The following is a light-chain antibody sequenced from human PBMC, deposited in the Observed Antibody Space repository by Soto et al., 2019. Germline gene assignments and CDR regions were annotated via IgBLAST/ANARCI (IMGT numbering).Light chain of an antibody. J-gene: IGLJ7*01. CDR3: AAWDDTLNGHGV. V-gene: IGLV1-44*01. Sequence: QSVLTQPPSASGTPGQRVTISCSGSSSNIGSNAVSWYQKLPGTAPKLLIYSDNQRPSWVPDRFSGSKSGASASLAISGLQSEDEADYYCAAWDDTLNGHGVFGGGTQLTVL. CDR1: SSNIGSNA. CDR2: SDN.